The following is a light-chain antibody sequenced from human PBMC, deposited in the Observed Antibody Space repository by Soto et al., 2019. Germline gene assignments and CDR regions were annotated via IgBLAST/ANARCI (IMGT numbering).Light chain of an antibody. Sequence: SYELTQPPSVSVAPGQTASITCGGNNIGRKTVHWYQQRPGQAPVLVVYDDSDRPSGIPERFSGSNSGSTATLTISRVEAGDEADYYCQVWHSSSVDYVFGSGTKVTVL. CDR2: DDS. V-gene: IGLV3-21*02. J-gene: IGLJ1*01. CDR3: QVWHSSSVDYV. CDR1: NIGRKT.